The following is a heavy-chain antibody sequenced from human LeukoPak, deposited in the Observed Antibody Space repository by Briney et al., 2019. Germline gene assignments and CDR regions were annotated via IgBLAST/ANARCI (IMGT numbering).Heavy chain of an antibody. CDR3: ARDPFDYDFWSGYHDY. D-gene: IGHD3-3*01. V-gene: IGHV1-2*06. Sequence: GASVKVSCKASGYTFTGYYMHWVRQAPGQGLEWMGRINPNSGGTNYAQKFQGRVTMTRDTSISTAYMELSRLRSDVTAVYYCARDPFDYDFWSGYHDYWGQGTLVTVSS. CDR1: GYTFTGYY. CDR2: INPNSGGT. J-gene: IGHJ4*02.